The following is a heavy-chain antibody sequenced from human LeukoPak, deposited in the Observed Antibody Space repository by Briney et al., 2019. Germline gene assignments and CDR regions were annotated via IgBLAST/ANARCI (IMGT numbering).Heavy chain of an antibody. Sequence: PGRSLRLYCAASGFTFSSYGMHWVRQAPGKGLEWVAVIWYDGSNKYYADSVKGRFTISRDNSKNTLYLQMNSLRAEDTAVYYCAADSSGPYDYWGQGTLVTVSS. D-gene: IGHD3-22*01. CDR1: GFTFSSYG. CDR3: AADSSGPYDY. CDR2: IWYDGSNK. V-gene: IGHV3-33*01. J-gene: IGHJ4*02.